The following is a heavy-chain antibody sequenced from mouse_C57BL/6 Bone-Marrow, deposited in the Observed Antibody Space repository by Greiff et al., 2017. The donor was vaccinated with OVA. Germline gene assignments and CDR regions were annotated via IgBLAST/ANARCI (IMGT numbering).Heavy chain of an antibody. CDR2: IFPGSGST. Sequence: VKLVESGPELVKPGASVKISCKASGYTFTDYYINWVKQRPGQGLEWIGWIFPGSGSTYYNEKFKGKATLTVDKSSSTAYMLLSSLTSEDSAVYFCARSGDYYGSSHYFDYWGQGTTLTVSS. J-gene: IGHJ2*01. CDR1: GYTFTDYY. V-gene: IGHV1-75*01. D-gene: IGHD1-1*01. CDR3: ARSGDYYGSSHYFDY.